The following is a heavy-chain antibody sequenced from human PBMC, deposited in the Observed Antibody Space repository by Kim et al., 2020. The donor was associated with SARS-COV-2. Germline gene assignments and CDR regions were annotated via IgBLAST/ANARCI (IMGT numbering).Heavy chain of an antibody. CDR3: ANAGDRNGFDY. Sequence: SETLSLTCAVYGGSFSGYYWSWIRQPPGKGLEWIGEINHSGSTNYNPSLKSRVTISVDTSKNQFSLKLSSVTAADTAVYYCANAGDRNGFDYWGQGTLVT. CDR2: INHSGST. CDR1: GGSFSGYY. J-gene: IGHJ4*02. D-gene: IGHD7-27*01. V-gene: IGHV4-34*01.